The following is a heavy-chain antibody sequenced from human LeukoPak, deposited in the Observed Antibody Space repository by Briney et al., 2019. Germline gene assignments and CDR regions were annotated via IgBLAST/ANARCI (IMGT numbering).Heavy chain of an antibody. CDR2: IYTSGST. J-gene: IGHJ4*02. D-gene: IGHD1-14*01. CDR3: ARAAGTAQFYYFDY. Sequence: ASETLSLTCTVSGGSISSGSYYWSWIRQPAGKGLEWIGRIYTSGSTNYNPSLKSRVTMSVDTSKNQFSLKLSSVTAADTAVYYCARAAGTAQFYYFDYWGQGTLVTVSS. V-gene: IGHV4-61*02. CDR1: GGSISSGSYY.